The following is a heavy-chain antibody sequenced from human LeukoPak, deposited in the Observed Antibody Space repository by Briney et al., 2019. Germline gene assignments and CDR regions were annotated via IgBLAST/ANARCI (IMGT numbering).Heavy chain of an antibody. D-gene: IGHD1-26*01. J-gene: IGHJ4*02. CDR2: IRYDGSNK. CDR1: GFTFSSYG. Sequence: GGSLRLSCAASGFTFSSYGMHWVRQAPGKGLEWVAFIRYDGSNKYYADSVKGRFTFSRDNSKNTLYLQMNSLRAEDTAVYYCAKGAWWELLSTYFDYWGQGTLVTVSS. CDR3: AKGAWWELLSTYFDY. V-gene: IGHV3-30*02.